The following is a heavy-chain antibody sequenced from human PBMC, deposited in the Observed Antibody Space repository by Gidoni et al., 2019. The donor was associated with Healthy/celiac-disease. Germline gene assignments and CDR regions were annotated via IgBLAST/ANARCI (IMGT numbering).Heavy chain of an antibody. CDR3: ASRVVGGAFDI. V-gene: IGHV3-74*01. D-gene: IGHD1-26*01. CDR1: GFTFSSYW. J-gene: IGHJ3*02. Sequence: EVQLVESGGGLVQPGGSLRLSCAASGFTFSSYWMHWVRQAPGKGLVWVSRINSDGGSTSYADSVKGRFTISRDNAKNTLYLQMNSLRAEDTAVYYCASRVVGGAFDIWGQGTMVTVSS. CDR2: INSDGGST.